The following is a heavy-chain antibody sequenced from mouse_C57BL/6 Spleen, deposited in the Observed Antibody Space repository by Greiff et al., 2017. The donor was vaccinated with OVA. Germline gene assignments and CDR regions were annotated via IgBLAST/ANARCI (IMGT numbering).Heavy chain of an antibody. D-gene: IGHD1-1*01. CDR1: GFTFSDYG. CDR2: ISSGSSTI. CDR3: ARPPYYGTHHWYFDV. J-gene: IGHJ1*03. Sequence: EVQVVESGGGLVKPGGSLKLSCAASGFTFSDYGMHWVRQAPEKGLEWVAYISSGSSTIYYADTVKGRFTISRDNAKNTLFLQMTSLRSEDTAMYYCARPPYYGTHHWYFDVWGTGTTVTVSS. V-gene: IGHV5-17*01.